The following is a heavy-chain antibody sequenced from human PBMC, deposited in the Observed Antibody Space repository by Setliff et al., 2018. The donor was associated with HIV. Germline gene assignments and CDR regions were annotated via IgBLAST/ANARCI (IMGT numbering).Heavy chain of an antibody. J-gene: IGHJ4*02. CDR1: GLTLSNTW. CDR3: TREIRDGYPRSSN. V-gene: IGHV3-15*01. CDR2: LKSKTDGGTT. Sequence: GGSLRLSCAASGLTLSNTWMSWVRQAPGKGLEWVGRLKSKTDGGTTDYAAPVKGRFTISRDDSKSTLYLQLTTLRTEDTGFYFCTREIRDGYPRSSNWGQGTLVTVSS. D-gene: IGHD3-10*01.